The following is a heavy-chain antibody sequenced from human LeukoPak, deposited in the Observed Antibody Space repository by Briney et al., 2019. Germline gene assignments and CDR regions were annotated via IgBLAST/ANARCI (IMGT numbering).Heavy chain of an antibody. D-gene: IGHD5-24*01. Sequence: SETLSLTCAVSSGSISSSTWWSWVRQPPGKGLEWIGEINHSGSTHYTPSLKSRVTISVDTSDDKFSLKMISVTAADAAVYYCALGYNDIWELWGRGTLVTVSS. CDR2: INHSGST. V-gene: IGHV4-4*02. J-gene: IGHJ4*02. CDR3: ALGYNDIWEL. CDR1: SGSISSSTW.